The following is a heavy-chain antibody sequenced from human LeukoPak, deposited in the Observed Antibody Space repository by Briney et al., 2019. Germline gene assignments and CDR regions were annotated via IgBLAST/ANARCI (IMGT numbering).Heavy chain of an antibody. Sequence: GGSLRLSCAASGFTFSSYAMHWVRQAPGKGLEWVAVISYDGSNKYYADSVKGRFTISRDNSKNTLYLQMNSLRAEDTAVYYCARSGIIHAFDIWGQGTMVTVSS. V-gene: IGHV3-30*04. J-gene: IGHJ3*02. CDR3: ARSGIIHAFDI. CDR1: GFTFSSYA. D-gene: IGHD3-16*01. CDR2: ISYDGSNK.